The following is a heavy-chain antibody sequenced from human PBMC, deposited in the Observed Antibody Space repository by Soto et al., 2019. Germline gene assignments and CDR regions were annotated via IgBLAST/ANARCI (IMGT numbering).Heavy chain of an antibody. V-gene: IGHV1-69*01. D-gene: IGHD3-3*01. CDR2: IIPIFGTA. Sequence: QVQLVQSGAEVKKPGSSVKVSCKASGGTFSSYAISWVRQAPGQGLEWMGGIIPIFGTANYAQKFQGRVTITADESTSTAYMELSSLRSEDTAVYYCARVGRITIFGVVTFYGMDVWGQGPTVTVSS. J-gene: IGHJ6*02. CDR1: GGTFSSYA. CDR3: ARVGRITIFGVVTFYGMDV.